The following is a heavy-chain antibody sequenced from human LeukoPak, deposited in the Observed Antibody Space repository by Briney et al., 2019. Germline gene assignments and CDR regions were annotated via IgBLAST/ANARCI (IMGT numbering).Heavy chain of an antibody. Sequence: SETLSLTCTVSGGSISSYYWSWIRQPPGKGLEWIGYIYYSGSTNYNPSLKSRVTISVDTSKNQFSLKLSSVTAADTAVYYCARWKDYDSSGYYVGLFDYWGQGTLVTVSS. CDR3: ARWKDYDSSGYYVGLFDY. D-gene: IGHD3-22*01. V-gene: IGHV4-59*08. CDR2: IYYSGST. CDR1: GGSISSYY. J-gene: IGHJ4*02.